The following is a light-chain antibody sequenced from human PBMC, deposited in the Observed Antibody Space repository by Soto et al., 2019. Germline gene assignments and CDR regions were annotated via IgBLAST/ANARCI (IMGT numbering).Light chain of an antibody. J-gene: IGKJ3*01. V-gene: IGKV1-5*03. CDR1: QRISNW. CDR3: QQYNSYSVT. CDR2: RAS. Sequence: DIQMTQSPSTLSASVGDRVTITCRASQRISNWLAWYQQKPGKAPKLVIYRASTLESGVPSRFSGSGSGTEFTLTISSLQPDDFATYFCQQYNSYSVTFGPGTKVDIK.